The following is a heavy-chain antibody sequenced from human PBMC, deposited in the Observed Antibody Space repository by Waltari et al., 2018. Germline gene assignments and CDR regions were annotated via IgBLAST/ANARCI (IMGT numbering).Heavy chain of an antibody. D-gene: IGHD5-12*01. J-gene: IGHJ4*02. CDR3: ARHSSAYANFDY. CDR2: IYHSGST. CDR1: GYSISSGYY. Sequence: QVQLQESGPGLVKPSETLSLTCAVSGYSISSGYYWGWIRQPPGKGLEWIGTIYHSGSTYYNPSLKSRVTISLDTSKNQFSLKLNSVTAADTAVFYRARHSSAYANFDYWGQGTLVTVSS. V-gene: IGHV4-38-2*01.